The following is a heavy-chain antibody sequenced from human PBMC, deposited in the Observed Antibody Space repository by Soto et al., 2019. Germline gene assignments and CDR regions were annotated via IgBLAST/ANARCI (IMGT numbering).Heavy chain of an antibody. CDR1: GFSFSSHV. V-gene: IGHV3-23*01. CDR2: ISGSGGGT. D-gene: IGHD5-12*01. J-gene: IGHJ4*02. Sequence: GGSLRLSCAASGFSFSSHVMSWVRQAPGKGLEWVSSISGSGGGTYYADSVKGRFIISRDNSKNTLDLQMNSLRVEDTAVYYCAKGGDGYPGSYFDYWGQGTLVTVSS. CDR3: AKGGDGYPGSYFDY.